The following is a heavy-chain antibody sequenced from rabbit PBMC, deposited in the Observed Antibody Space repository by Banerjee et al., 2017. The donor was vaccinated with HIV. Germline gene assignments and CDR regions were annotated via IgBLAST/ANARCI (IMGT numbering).Heavy chain of an antibody. CDR1: GLDFSSNA. CDR3: ARIGTSGWGEWTYYFDL. J-gene: IGHJ4*01. Sequence: QSLEESGGDLVKPGASLTLTCTASGLDFSSNAMCWVRQAPGKGLEWIACIYTDISGSTDYASWAKGRFTISKTSSTTVTLQMTSLTAADTATYFCARIGTSGWGEWTYYFDLWGPGTLVTVS. V-gene: IGHV1S40*01. D-gene: IGHD4-1*01. CDR2: IYTDISGST.